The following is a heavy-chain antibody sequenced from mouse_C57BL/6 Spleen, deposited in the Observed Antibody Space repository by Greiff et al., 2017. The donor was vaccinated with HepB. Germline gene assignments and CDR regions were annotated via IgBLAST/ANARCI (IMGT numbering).Heavy chain of an antibody. Sequence: EVKLVESGGGLVQPKGSLKLSCAASGFSFNTYAMNWVRQAPGKGLEWVARIRSKSNNYATYYADSVKDRFTISRDDSESMLYLQMNNLKTEDTAMYYCVRDYYGSSYSAWCAYWGQGTLVTVSA. CDR2: IRSKSNNYAT. J-gene: IGHJ3*01. CDR1: GFSFNTYA. V-gene: IGHV10-1*01. CDR3: VRDYYGSSYSAWCAY. D-gene: IGHD1-1*01.